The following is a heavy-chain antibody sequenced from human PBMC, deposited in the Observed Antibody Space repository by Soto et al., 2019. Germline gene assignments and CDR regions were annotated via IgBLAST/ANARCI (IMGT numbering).Heavy chain of an antibody. Sequence: ASVKVSCKASGYTFTSYGISWVRQAPGQGLEWMGWISAYNGNTNYAQKLQGRVTMTTDTSTSTAYLELRSLRSDETAVYYCARDADYDFWSGYYSVASADFDYWGQGTLVTVSS. CDR1: GYTFTSYG. D-gene: IGHD3-3*01. V-gene: IGHV1-18*01. CDR3: ARDADYDFWSGYYSVASADFDY. CDR2: ISAYNGNT. J-gene: IGHJ4*02.